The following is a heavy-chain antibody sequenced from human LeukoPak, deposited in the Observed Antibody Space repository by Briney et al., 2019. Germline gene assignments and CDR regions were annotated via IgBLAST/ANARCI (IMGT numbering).Heavy chain of an antibody. CDR2: ISAYNGNT. J-gene: IGHJ4*02. D-gene: IGHD5-24*01. CDR3: ARVMDGYNHFDY. Sequence: GASVKVSCKASGYSFTSYGISWVRPAPGQGLEWMGWISAYNGNTNYAQKLQGRVTMTTDTSTSTAFMELRSLRSDDTAVYYCARVMDGYNHFDYWGQGTLVTVSS. CDR1: GYSFTSYG. V-gene: IGHV1-18*01.